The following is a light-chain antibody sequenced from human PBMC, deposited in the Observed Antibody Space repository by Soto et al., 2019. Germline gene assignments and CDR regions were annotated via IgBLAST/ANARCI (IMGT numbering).Light chain of an antibody. J-gene: IGKJ4*01. Sequence: DIVMTQSPDSLAVSLGELATINCKSSQSVLYSSYNKDFLAWYQQKPGQPPKLLIYWASTREAGVPDRFSGGGSGTDFPVPISSLQAEDVAVYDCQQYCNTPLTFGGGNKVEIK. CDR3: QQYCNTPLT. V-gene: IGKV4-1*01. CDR1: QSVLYSSYNKDF. CDR2: WAS.